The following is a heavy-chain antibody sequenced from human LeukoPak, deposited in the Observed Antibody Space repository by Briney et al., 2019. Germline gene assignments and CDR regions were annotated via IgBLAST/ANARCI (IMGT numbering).Heavy chain of an antibody. CDR1: GFTFSSYA. Sequence: GGSLRLSCAASGFTFSSYAMSWVRQAPGKGLEWVSAISDSGGSTYYADSVKGRFTISRDNSKNTLYLQMNSLRAEDTAVYYCAKATEPYCSSTSCYAWFDPWGQGTLVTVSS. D-gene: IGHD2-2*01. V-gene: IGHV3-23*01. CDR3: AKATEPYCSSTSCYAWFDP. J-gene: IGHJ5*02. CDR2: ISDSGGST.